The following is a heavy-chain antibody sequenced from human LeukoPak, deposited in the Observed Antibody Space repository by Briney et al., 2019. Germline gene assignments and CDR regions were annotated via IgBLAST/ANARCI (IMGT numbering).Heavy chain of an antibody. CDR1: GFTFSTYA. J-gene: IGHJ4*02. D-gene: IGHD3-10*01. Sequence: GGSLRLSCVASGFTFSTYAMSWVRQAPGKGLEWVSAISSSGGTTYYADSVKGRFAISRDNSKNTLYLQMNSLRAEDTAVYYCARDLLRRKPYYYGSGSYNGPDYWGQGTLVTVSS. CDR2: ISSSGGTT. V-gene: IGHV3-23*01. CDR3: ARDLLRRKPYYYGSGSYNGPDY.